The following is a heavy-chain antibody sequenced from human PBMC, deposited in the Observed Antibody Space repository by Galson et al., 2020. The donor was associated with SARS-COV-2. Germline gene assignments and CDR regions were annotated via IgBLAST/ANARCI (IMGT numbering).Heavy chain of an antibody. CDR2: IYSGGST. CDR1: GFTVSTNY. D-gene: IGHD6-13*01. J-gene: IGHJ6*03. V-gene: IGHV3-53*01. CDR3: ARGQAAAGFYYYYYMDV. Sequence: GESLKISCAASGFTVSTNYMSWVRQAPGKGLEWVSVIYSGGSTNYADSVKGRFTISRDNSKNMLYLQMNSLRVEDTAVYYCARGQAAAGFYYYYYMDVWGKGTTVTVSS.